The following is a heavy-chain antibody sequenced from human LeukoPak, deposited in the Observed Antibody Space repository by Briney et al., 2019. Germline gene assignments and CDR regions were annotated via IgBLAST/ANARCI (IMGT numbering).Heavy chain of an antibody. Sequence: GGSLRLSCAASGFTLSSYDMHWVRQTTGKGLEWVSAIGTAGDTYYPGSVKGRFTISREDAKNSLSLQMNSLRAEDAAVYYCARTSYYSSGFDYWGQGTLVTVSS. V-gene: IGHV3-13*01. CDR3: ARTSYYSSGFDY. CDR2: IGTAGDT. D-gene: IGHD3-22*01. J-gene: IGHJ4*02. CDR1: GFTLSSYD.